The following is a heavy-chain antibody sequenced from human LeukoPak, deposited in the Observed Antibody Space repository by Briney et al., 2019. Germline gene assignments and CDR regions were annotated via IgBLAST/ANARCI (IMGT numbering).Heavy chain of an antibody. CDR2: VYFTGGT. CDR3: AREIPAAGHFDY. J-gene: IGHJ4*02. D-gene: IGHD6-13*01. Sequence: SETLSLTCSVSGGSINGSYWNWIRQAPGKGPEWVGYVYFTGGTNYNPSLQSRVTISVDTSRNQFSLELHPVTAADTAIYYCAREIPAAGHFDYWGQGTLVTVSS. CDR1: GGSINGSY. V-gene: IGHV4-59*01.